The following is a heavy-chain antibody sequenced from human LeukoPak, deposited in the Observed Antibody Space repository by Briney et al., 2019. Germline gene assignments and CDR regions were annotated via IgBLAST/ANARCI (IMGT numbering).Heavy chain of an antibody. CDR3: ARGDYYGDYGY. CDR1: GGSISSGGYS. V-gene: IGHV4-30-2*01. D-gene: IGHD4-17*01. Sequence: PSQTLSLTCAVSGGSISSGGYSWSWIRQPPGEGLEWIGYIYHSGSTYYNPSLKSRVTISVDRSKNQFSLKLSSVTAADTAVYYCARGDYYGDYGYWGQGTLVTVSS. CDR2: IYHSGST. J-gene: IGHJ4*02.